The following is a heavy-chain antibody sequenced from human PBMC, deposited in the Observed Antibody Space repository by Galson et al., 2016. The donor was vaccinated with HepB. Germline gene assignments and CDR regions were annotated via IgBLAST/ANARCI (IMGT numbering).Heavy chain of an antibody. Sequence: SLRLSCAASGFTFSSYAMSWVRQAPGKGLEWVSTISANGGNTDYADPVKGRFTLSRDNSKNTLYLQMNSLRAEDTAVYYCAKDGKRNWSDPWGQGTLVTVSS. CDR1: GFTFSSYA. CDR2: ISANGGNT. CDR3: AKDGKRNWSDP. J-gene: IGHJ5*02. V-gene: IGHV3-23*01. D-gene: IGHD1-1*01.